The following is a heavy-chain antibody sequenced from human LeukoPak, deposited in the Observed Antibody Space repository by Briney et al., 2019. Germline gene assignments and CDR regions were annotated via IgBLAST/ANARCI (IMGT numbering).Heavy chain of an antibody. Sequence: PGGSLRLSCAASGFTFSSYAMNWVRQAPGKGLEWVSAISGSGSSRYYADSVKGRFTISSDNSKNTLYLQMNSLRAEDTAVYYCAKDLSIVVVVAATGGFDYWGQGTLVTVSS. CDR2: ISGSGSSR. CDR1: GFTFSSYA. CDR3: AKDLSIVVVVAATGGFDY. J-gene: IGHJ4*02. D-gene: IGHD2-15*01. V-gene: IGHV3-23*01.